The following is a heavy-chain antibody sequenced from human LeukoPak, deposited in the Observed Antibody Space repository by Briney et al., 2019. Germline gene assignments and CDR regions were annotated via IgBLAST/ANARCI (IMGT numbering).Heavy chain of an antibody. CDR1: GFTFSSYG. CDR3: AREKPQTNAFDI. J-gene: IGHJ3*02. D-gene: IGHD1-1*01. V-gene: IGHV3-33*01. CDR2: IWYDGSNK. Sequence: PGGSLRLSCAASGFTFSSYGMHWVRQAPGKGLEWVAVIWYDGSNKYYADSVKGRFTIPRDNSKNTLYLQMNSLRAEDTAVYYCAREKPQTNAFDIWGQGTMVTVSS.